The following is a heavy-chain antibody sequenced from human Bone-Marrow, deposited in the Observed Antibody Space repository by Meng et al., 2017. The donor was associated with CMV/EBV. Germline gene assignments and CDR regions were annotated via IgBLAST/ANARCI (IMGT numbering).Heavy chain of an antibody. D-gene: IGHD2-2*01. Sequence: ASVKVSCKASGYTFTSYDINWVRQATGQGLEWMGWMNPNSGNTGYAQKFQGRVTMTRNTSISTAYMELSSLRSEDTAVYYCARGKDYGYCSSTSCYPDGMDVWGQGITVTVSS. CDR1: GYTFTSYD. J-gene: IGHJ6*02. CDR2: MNPNSGNT. V-gene: IGHV1-8*01. CDR3: ARGKDYGYCSSTSCYPDGMDV.